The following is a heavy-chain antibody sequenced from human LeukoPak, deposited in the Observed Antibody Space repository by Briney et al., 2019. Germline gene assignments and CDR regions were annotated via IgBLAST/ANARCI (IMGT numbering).Heavy chain of an antibody. D-gene: IGHD3-9*01. Sequence: GASVKVSCKASGYTFTGYYMHWVRQAPGQGLEWMGWINPNSGGTNYAQKFQGRVTMTRDTSISTAYMELSRLRSDDTAVYYCARAHPYYDILTGVGPYFDYWGQGTLVTVSS. CDR3: ARAHPYYDILTGVGPYFDY. CDR1: GYTFTGYY. CDR2: INPNSGGT. J-gene: IGHJ4*02. V-gene: IGHV1-2*02.